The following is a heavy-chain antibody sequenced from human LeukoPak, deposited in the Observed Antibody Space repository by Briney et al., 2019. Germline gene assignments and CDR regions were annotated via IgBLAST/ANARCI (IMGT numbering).Heavy chain of an antibody. J-gene: IGHJ4*02. D-gene: IGHD7-27*01. CDR3: AKDGGLWVSAHWGDS. CDR2: ITTSDGNT. V-gene: IGHV3-23*01. Sequence: GGSLRLSCAASGFTFSSYTMSWVRQAPGKGLEWVSTITTSDGNTYYADSVKGRFTVSRDNSKNTLFLQMNSLRAEDTAVYYCAKDGGLWVSAHWGDSWGRGTLITVSS. CDR1: GFTFSSYT.